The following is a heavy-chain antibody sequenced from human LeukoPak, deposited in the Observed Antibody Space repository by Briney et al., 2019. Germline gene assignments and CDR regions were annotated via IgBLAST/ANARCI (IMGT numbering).Heavy chain of an antibody. D-gene: IGHD5-24*01. CDR1: GGSFSGYY. Sequence: SETLSLSCAVYGGSFSGYYWSWIRQPLGKGLEWIGEINHSGSTNYYPSLKSRVTISVYTSKNQFSLKLSSVTAADTAVYCCARGRDGYNYDYWGQGTLVTVSS. V-gene: IGHV4-34*01. CDR3: ARGRDGYNYDY. CDR2: INHSGST. J-gene: IGHJ4*02.